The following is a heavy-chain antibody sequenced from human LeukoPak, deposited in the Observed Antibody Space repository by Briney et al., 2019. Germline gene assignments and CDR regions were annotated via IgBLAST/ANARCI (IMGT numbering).Heavy chain of an antibody. Sequence: GGSLRLSCAASGFTFSSYSMNWVRQAPGKGLEWVSSISSSSSSYIYYADSVKGRFTISRDNAKNSLYLQMNSLRAEDTAVYYCARVVSTWFGEMSYDAFDIWGQGTMVTVSS. CDR3: ARVVSTWFGEMSYDAFDI. CDR1: GFTFSSYS. V-gene: IGHV3-21*01. J-gene: IGHJ3*02. D-gene: IGHD3-10*01. CDR2: ISSSSSSYI.